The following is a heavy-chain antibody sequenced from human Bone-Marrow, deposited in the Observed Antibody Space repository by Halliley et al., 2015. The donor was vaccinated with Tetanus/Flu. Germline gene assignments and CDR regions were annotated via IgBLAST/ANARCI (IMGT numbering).Heavy chain of an antibody. CDR2: IGSSNSNI. CDR3: ARDYNSVALDV. Sequence: SLRLSCAASGFTFRTYTINWVRQAPGKGLEWVSCIGSSNSNIYYADSVKGRFTVSRDNAKNSVFLQLNSLGAEDTAVYYCARDYNSVALDVWGHGTMVSVSS. J-gene: IGHJ3*01. V-gene: IGHV3-21*01. D-gene: IGHD3-22*01. CDR1: GFTFRTYT.